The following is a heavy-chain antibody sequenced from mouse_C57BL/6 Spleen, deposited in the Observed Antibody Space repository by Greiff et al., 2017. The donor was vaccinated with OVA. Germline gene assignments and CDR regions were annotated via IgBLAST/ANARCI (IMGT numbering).Heavy chain of an antibody. CDR1: GYTFTSYW. J-gene: IGHJ1*03. CDR2: IYPSDSET. D-gene: IGHD1-1*02. Sequence: VQLQQSGAELVRPGSSVKLSCKASGYTFTSYWMDWVKQRPGQGLEWIGNIYPSDSETHYNQKFKDKATLTVDKSSSTAYMQLSSLTSEDSAVYYCAREGGNYGYFDVWGTGTTVTVSS. CDR3: AREGGNYGYFDV. V-gene: IGHV1-61*01.